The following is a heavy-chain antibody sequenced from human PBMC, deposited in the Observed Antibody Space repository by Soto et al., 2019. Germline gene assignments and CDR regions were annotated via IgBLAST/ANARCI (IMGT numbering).Heavy chain of an antibody. D-gene: IGHD3-10*01. CDR1: AGTFNTYA. V-gene: IGHV1-69*19. J-gene: IGHJ4*02. CDR2: ISPMFGAA. CDR3: AREGQVHTPAFVY. Sequence: QVQLVQSGAEMKKPGSSVKVSCQSSAGTFNTYAMNWVRQAPGQGPEWMGDISPMFGAANYAPKFQGRVTITADESTGTSYMQLSSLTSEDTALYFCAREGQVHTPAFVYWGQGTLVTVSS.